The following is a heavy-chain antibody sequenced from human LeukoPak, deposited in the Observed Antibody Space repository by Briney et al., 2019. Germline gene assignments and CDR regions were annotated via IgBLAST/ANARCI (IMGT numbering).Heavy chain of an antibody. CDR3: ARDRGTWNDDGFDY. CDR2: IYISVSP. Sequence: PSETLSLTCTVPGHSLTTNYCGWVRQPAGKVLEYIGRIYISVSPNYNPSLKSRVIMSVDTSKKHFSLKLSSVTAADTAVYYCARDRGTWNDDGFDYWGQGTLVTVSS. CDR1: GHSLTTNY. V-gene: IGHV4-4*07. J-gene: IGHJ4*02. D-gene: IGHD1-1*01.